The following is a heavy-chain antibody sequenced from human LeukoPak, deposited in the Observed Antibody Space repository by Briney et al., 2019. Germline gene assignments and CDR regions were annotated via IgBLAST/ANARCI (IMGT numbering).Heavy chain of an antibody. Sequence: GGSLRLSCAASGFTFSSYSMNWVRQAPGKGLEWVSSISSSSSYIYYADSVKGRFTISRDNAKNSLYLQMNSLRAEDTAVYCCARDRYSYGDFDYWGQGTLVTVSS. CDR3: ARDRYSYGDFDY. J-gene: IGHJ4*02. CDR2: ISSSSSYI. CDR1: GFTFSSYS. V-gene: IGHV3-21*01. D-gene: IGHD5-18*01.